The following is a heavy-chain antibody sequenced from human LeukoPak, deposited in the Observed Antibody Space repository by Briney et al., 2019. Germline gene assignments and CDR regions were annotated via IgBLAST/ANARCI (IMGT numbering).Heavy chain of an antibody. CDR2: ISWNSGSI. D-gene: IGHD6-19*01. Sequence: GRSLRLSCAASGFTFGDYAMHWVRQAPGKGLERVSGISWNSGSIGYADSVKGRFTISRDNAKNSLYLQMNSLRAEDTALYYCAKSVSSGWTPFDYWGQGTLVTVSS. CDR3: AKSVSSGWTPFDY. J-gene: IGHJ4*02. CDR1: GFTFGDYA. V-gene: IGHV3-9*01.